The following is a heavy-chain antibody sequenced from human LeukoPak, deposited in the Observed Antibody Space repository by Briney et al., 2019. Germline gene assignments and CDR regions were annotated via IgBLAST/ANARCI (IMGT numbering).Heavy chain of an antibody. CDR1: GYSISSGYY. D-gene: IGHD4-17*01. J-gene: IGHJ5*02. CDR3: ARSNGDYDWFDP. V-gene: IGHV4-38-2*01. CDR2: IYYSGST. Sequence: PSETLSLTCAVSGYSISSGYYWGWFRQPPGKGLEWIGTIYYSGSTYYNPSLKSRVTISVDTSKNQFSLKLSSVTAADTAVYYCARSNGDYDWFDPWGQGTLVTVSS.